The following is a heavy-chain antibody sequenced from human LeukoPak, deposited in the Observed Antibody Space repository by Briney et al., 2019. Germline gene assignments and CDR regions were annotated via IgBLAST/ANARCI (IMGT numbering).Heavy chain of an antibody. J-gene: IGHJ4*02. CDR3: ARASNAYGYFDF. V-gene: IGHV3-66*01. Sequence: GSLRLSCEVSGFTVSTNYMSWVRQAPGKGLEWVSVLHSGGNTYYADSVKGRFTISRDKSKNTLYLQMNSLRAEDTAVYSCARASNAYGYFDFWGQGTLVTVSS. CDR2: LHSGGNT. D-gene: IGHD3-16*01. CDR1: GFTVSTNY.